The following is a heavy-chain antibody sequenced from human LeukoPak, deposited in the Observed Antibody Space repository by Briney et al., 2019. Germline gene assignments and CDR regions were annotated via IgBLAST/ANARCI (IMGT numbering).Heavy chain of an antibody. V-gene: IGHV1-2*02. D-gene: IGHD5-24*01. J-gene: IGHJ4*02. CDR1: GYTFTGYY. CDR2: INPNSGGT. Sequence: ASVKVPCKASGYTFTGYYMHWVRQAPGQGLEWMGWINPNSGGTNYAQKFQGRVTMTRDTSISTAYMELSRLRSDDTAVYHCARDRDGYNYGYWGQGTLVTVSS. CDR3: ARDRDGYNYGY.